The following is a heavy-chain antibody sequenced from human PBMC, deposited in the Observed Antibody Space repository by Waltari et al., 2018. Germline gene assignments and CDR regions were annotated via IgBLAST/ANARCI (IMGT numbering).Heavy chain of an antibody. V-gene: IGHV3-7*01. CDR1: GFTFTDYW. D-gene: IGHD7-27*01. J-gene: IGHJ4*02. Sequence: EVHLVESGGGLVQPGGSLRLSCAASGFTFTDYWMSWVRQAPGKGAEWVANIQKDGSDKNYVDYVKGRFTISRDNAKDSVYLQMNSLRADDTAMYYCVRDHWGPDYWGQGTLVTVSS. CDR2: IQKDGSDK. CDR3: VRDHWGPDY.